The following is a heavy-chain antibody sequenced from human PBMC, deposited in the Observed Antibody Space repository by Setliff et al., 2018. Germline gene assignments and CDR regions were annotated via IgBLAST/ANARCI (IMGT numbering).Heavy chain of an antibody. J-gene: IGHJ4*02. CDR1: GGSFSTYY. Sequence: SETLSLTCAVYGGSFSTYYWIWIRQPPGKGLEWIGEINHSGSTNYNPSLKSRVTISVDTSKHQFSLKLSSVTAADTAVYYCSRDRADSSGSSKDHYWGQGTPVTVSS. CDR3: SRDRADSSGSSKDHY. CDR2: INHSGST. V-gene: IGHV4-34*01. D-gene: IGHD3-22*01.